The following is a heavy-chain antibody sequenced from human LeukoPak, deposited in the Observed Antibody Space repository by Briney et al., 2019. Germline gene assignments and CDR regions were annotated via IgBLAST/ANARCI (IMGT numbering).Heavy chain of an antibody. CDR1: GYTFTSYG. CDR3: ARDEDYHILTGYERFDY. CDR2: ISAYNSNT. D-gene: IGHD3-9*01. J-gene: IGHJ4*02. V-gene: IGHV1-18*01. Sequence: GASVKVSCKASGYTFTSYGISWVRQALGQGLEWMGWISAYNSNTNYAQKLQGRVTMTTDTSTSTAYMELRSLRSDDTAVYYCARDEDYHILTGYERFDYWGQGTLVTVSS.